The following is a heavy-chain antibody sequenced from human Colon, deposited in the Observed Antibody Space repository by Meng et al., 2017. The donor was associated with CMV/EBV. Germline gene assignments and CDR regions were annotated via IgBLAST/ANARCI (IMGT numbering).Heavy chain of an antibody. J-gene: IGHJ4*02. Sequence: QITLKVSRATLAEPTQTPPATCLFSGFSLDSYRVGVGWFRQPPGQAPGWLALIYWDADKRYRSSLGNRLRLTHAASKNQVDLTLSDIDPVDTATYYCAHKSLPAAFFDYWSQGTLVTVSS. CDR1: GFSLDSYRVG. CDR2: IYWDADK. D-gene: IGHD2-2*01. CDR3: AHKSLPAAFFDY. V-gene: IGHV2-5*02.